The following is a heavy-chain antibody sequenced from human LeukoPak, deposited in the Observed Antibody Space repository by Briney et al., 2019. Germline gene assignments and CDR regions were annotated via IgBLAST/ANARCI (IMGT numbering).Heavy chain of an antibody. V-gene: IGHV4-30-2*01. CDR1: GGSISSGGYS. CDR3: ARGTWIQLWLGFDY. J-gene: IGHJ4*02. CDR2: IYHSGST. Sequence: PSQTLSLTCAVSGGSISSGGYSWRWIRQPPGKGLEWIGYIYHSGSTYYNPSLKSRVTISVDRSKNQFSLKLSSVTAADTAVYYCARGTWIQLWLGFDYWGQGTLVTVSS. D-gene: IGHD5-18*01.